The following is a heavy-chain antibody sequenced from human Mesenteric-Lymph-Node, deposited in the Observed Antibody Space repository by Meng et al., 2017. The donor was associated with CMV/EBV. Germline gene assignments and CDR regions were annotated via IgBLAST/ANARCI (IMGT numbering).Heavy chain of an antibody. V-gene: IGHV3-43*01. Sequence: GESLKISCAASGFTFDDYTMHWVRQAPGKGLEWVSLISWDGGSTYYADSVKGRFTISRDNSKNSLYLQMNSLRTEDTALYYCAKDIVGVGYCSSTSCYTPAEYFQHWGQGTLVTVSS. CDR1: GFTFDDYT. J-gene: IGHJ1*01. D-gene: IGHD2-2*02. CDR3: AKDIVGVGYCSSTSCYTPAEYFQH. CDR2: ISWDGGST.